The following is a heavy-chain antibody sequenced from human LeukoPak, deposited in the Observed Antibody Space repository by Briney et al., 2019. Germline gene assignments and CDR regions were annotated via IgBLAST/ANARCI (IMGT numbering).Heavy chain of an antibody. J-gene: IGHJ3*02. CDR1: GYTFSSYG. CDR3: AKGYGDLVAFDS. Sequence: PGGSLRLSCAASGYTFSSYGMDWLRQAPGKGLEWVAFIRYDGNNKDYADSVKGRFTISRDNSKNTLYLQMNSMRVDDTVVYYCAKGYGDLVAFDSWGQGTMVTASS. CDR2: IRYDGNNK. D-gene: IGHD4-17*01. V-gene: IGHV3-30*02.